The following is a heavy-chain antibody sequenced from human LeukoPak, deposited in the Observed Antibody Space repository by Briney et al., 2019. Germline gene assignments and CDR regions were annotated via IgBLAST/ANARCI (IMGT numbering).Heavy chain of an antibody. CDR2: IYPGNSDT. D-gene: IGHD1-14*01. V-gene: IGHV5-51*01. J-gene: IGHJ4*02. CDR1: GYSFSTFW. Sequence: GESLKISCQGSGYSFSTFWIGWVRQMPGRGLEWLGIIYPGNSDTRYSPSFQGQVTISADKSITTAYLQWSSLKASDTAMYYCARLRWAAGDGYYFDYWGQGTPVTVSS. CDR3: ARLRWAAGDGYYFDY.